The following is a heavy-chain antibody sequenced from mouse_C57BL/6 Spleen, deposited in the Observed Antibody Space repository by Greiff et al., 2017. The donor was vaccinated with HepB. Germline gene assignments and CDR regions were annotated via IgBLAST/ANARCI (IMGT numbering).Heavy chain of an antibody. CDR1: GFNIKDDY. CDR3: TTRRIY. V-gene: IGHV14-4*01. CDR2: IDPENGDT. J-gene: IGHJ2*01. Sequence: VQLKESGAELVRPGASVKLSCTASGFNIKDDYMHWVKQRPEQGLEWIGWIDPENGDTEYASKFQGKATITADTSSNTAYLQLSSLTSEDTAVYYCTTRRIYWGQGTTLTVAS.